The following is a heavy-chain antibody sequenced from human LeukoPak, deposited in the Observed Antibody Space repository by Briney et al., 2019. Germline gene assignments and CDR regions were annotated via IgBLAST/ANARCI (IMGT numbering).Heavy chain of an antibody. CDR1: GFTFDDYG. J-gene: IGHJ6*04. D-gene: IGHD2-21*01. V-gene: IGHV3-9*01. Sequence: GGSLRLSCAASGFTFDDYGMHWARHTPGKGREWVSGSRWNSGSIGYADSVKGRFTISRDNAKNSLYLQMNSLRAEDKSVYYCSGDDREYSTSGLGVWGKGTTVIVSP. CDR2: SRWNSGSI. CDR3: SGDDREYSTSGLGV.